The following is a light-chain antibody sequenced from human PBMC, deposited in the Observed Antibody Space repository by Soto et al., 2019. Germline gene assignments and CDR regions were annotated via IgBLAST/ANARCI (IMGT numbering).Light chain of an antibody. V-gene: IGLV2-14*01. CDR3: SSYTSSSTYV. Sequence: QSALTQPASVSGSPGQSITISCTGTSSDVGGYKYVSWYKQNPGKAPKLMIYEVSNRPSGVSNRFSGSKSGNTASLTISGLQAEEEADYYCSSYTSSSTYVFGTGTKVTVL. CDR1: SSDVGGYKY. J-gene: IGLJ1*01. CDR2: EVS.